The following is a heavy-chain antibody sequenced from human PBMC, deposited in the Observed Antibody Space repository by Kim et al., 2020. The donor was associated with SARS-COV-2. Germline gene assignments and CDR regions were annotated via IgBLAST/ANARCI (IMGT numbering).Heavy chain of an antibody. J-gene: IGHJ3*02. CDR2: ISYDGSNK. CDR1: GFTFSSYA. V-gene: IGHV3-30*04. CDR3: ARQRGPIPRWTSAFDI. Sequence: GGSLRLSCAASGFTFSSYAMHWVRQPPGKGLEWVAVISYDGSNKYFPDSVKGRFIISRDNSKHTLYLQMNSLRGEDTAVYYCARQRGPIPRWTSAFDIWGQGTMVTVSS. D-gene: IGHD2-15*01.